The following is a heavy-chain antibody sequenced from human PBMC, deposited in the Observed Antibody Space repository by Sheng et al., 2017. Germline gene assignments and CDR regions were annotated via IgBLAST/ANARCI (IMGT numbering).Heavy chain of an antibody. V-gene: IGHV5-51*06. Sequence: EVQLVQSGAEVKKPGESLKISCKGSGYNFISYWIVWVRQMPGKGLEWMGIIYPGDSDIRYSPSFLGQVTISADKSINTAYLQWGSLKASDSAMYYCARRSGWLRLIDYWGQGTLVTVSS. D-gene: IGHD6-19*01. CDR2: IYPGDSDI. J-gene: IGHJ4*02. CDR3: ARRSGWLRLIDY. CDR1: GYNFISYW.